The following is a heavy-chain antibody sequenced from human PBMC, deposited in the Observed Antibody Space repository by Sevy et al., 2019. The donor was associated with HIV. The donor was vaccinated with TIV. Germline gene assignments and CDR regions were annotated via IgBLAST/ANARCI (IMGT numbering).Heavy chain of an antibody. CDR2: FDPEDGET. CDR1: GYTLTELS. Sequence: ASVEVSCKVSGYTLTELSMHWVRQAPGKGLEWMGGFDPEDGETIYAQKFQGRVTMTEDTSTDTAYMELSSLRSEDTAVYYCATVVPAVINWFDPWGQGTLVTVSS. V-gene: IGHV1-24*01. D-gene: IGHD2-2*01. J-gene: IGHJ5*02. CDR3: ATVVPAVINWFDP.